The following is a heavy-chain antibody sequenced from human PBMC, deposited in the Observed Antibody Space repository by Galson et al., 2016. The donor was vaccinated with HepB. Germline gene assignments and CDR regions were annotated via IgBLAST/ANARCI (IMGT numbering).Heavy chain of an antibody. CDR2: ISYDGRDK. CDR1: RFTFSRNA. D-gene: IGHD4-17*01. CDR3: ARDPYGDNDAFDI. Sequence: SLRLSCAASRFTFSRNAMHWVRQAPGKGLDWVAAISYDGRDKCYADSVKGRFTISRDNSRNMVYLEMNSLRPEDTAVYYCARDPYGDNDAFDIWGQGTMVSVSS. J-gene: IGHJ3*02. V-gene: IGHV3-30-3*01.